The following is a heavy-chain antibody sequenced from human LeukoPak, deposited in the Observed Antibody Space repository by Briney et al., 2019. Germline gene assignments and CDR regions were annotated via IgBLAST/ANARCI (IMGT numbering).Heavy chain of an antibody. Sequence: GGSLRLSCAASGFTFSSYAMSWVRQAPGKGLEWVSAISGSGGSTYYADSVKGRFTISRDNSKNTLYLQMNSLRAEDTAVYYCAKGSGDITIFGVVMNYYYYYMDVWGRGTLVTVSS. CDR2: ISGSGGST. V-gene: IGHV3-23*01. CDR3: AKGSGDITIFGVVMNYYYYYMDV. J-gene: IGHJ6*03. D-gene: IGHD3-3*01. CDR1: GFTFSSYA.